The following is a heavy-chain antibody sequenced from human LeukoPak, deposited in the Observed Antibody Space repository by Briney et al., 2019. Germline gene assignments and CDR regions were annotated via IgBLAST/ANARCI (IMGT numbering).Heavy chain of an antibody. D-gene: IGHD3-3*01. CDR2: INHSGST. CDR1: GGSFSGYY. V-gene: IGHV4-34*01. J-gene: IGHJ3*02. Sequence: SETLSLTCAVYGGSFSGYYWSWIRQPPGKGLEWIGEINHSGSTNYNPSLKSRVTISVDTSKNQFSLKLSSVTAADTAEYYCATASHYDFWSGYNAFDIWGQGTMVTVSS. CDR3: ATASHYDFWSGYNAFDI.